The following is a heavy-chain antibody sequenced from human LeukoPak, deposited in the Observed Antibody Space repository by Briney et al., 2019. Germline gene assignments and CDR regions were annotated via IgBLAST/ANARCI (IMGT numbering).Heavy chain of an antibody. CDR1: GDSVSSNSTA. J-gene: IGHJ4*02. CDR3: ARAYDSSGYLRSAFDY. V-gene: IGHV6-1*01. Sequence: SQTLSLTFAISGDSVSSNSTAWNWIRQFPSRGLEWLGRTYYRSKWYTDYAVSVKNRITINPDTSKNQFSLQLNSVTPEDTAVYYCARAYDSSGYLRSAFDYWGQGTLVTVSS. D-gene: IGHD3-22*01. CDR2: TYYRSKWYT.